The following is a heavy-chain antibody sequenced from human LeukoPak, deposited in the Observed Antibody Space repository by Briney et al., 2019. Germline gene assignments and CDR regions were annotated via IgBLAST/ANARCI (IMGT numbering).Heavy chain of an antibody. Sequence: GESLQISCKGSGYIFINYWIAWVRQVPGKGLEWMGIVYAGDSETRYSPSFQGQVTMSADRSTSTAYLQWSSLTASDSAMYYCARLGSGYHYNHYYGLDVGGQGTTVTVS. J-gene: IGHJ6*02. CDR1: GYIFINYW. D-gene: IGHD5-12*01. V-gene: IGHV5-51*01. CDR3: ARLGSGYHYNHYYGLDV. CDR2: VYAGDSET.